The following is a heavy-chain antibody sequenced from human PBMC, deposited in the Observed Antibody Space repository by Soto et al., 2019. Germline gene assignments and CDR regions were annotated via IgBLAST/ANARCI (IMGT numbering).Heavy chain of an antibody. J-gene: IGHJ4*02. V-gene: IGHV4-59*08. Sequence: SETLSLTCTVSGGSISSYYWSWIRQPPGKGLEWIGYIYYSGSTNYNPSLKSRVTISVDTSKNQFSLKLSSVTAADTAVYYCARHVHDYGDLTFDYWGQGTLVTVS. CDR3: ARHVHDYGDLTFDY. CDR1: GGSISSYY. CDR2: IYYSGST. D-gene: IGHD4-17*01.